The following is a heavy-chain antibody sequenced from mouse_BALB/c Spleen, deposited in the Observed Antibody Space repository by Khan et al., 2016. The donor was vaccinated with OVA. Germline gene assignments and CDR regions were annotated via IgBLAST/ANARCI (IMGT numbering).Heavy chain of an antibody. CDR1: GYNFTDSY. V-gene: IGHV14-3*02. CDR3: ASMARK. CDR2: IDPPNGDT. Sequence: VQLQQSGAELVKSGATVKMSCTASGYNFTDSYMHWLKQWPEQGLEWIGWIDPPNGDTKYDPKFQGKATITADTSSNTAYLQLSSLTSEDTAVYCCASMARKWGQGTTVTVSS. J-gene: IGHJ2*01.